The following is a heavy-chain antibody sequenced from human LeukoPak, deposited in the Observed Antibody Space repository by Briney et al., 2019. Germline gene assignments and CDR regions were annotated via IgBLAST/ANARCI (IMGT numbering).Heavy chain of an antibody. Sequence: PSETLSLTCAVYGGSFSGHYWSWIRQPPGKGLEWIGEINHSRSTNYNPSLKSRVTISVDTSKNQFSLKLSSVTAADTAVYYCARRGFFTMIVAAPVGSFDYWGQGTLVTVSS. CDR3: ARRGFFTMIVAAPVGSFDY. V-gene: IGHV4-34*01. D-gene: IGHD3-22*01. J-gene: IGHJ4*02. CDR1: GGSFSGHY. CDR2: INHSRST.